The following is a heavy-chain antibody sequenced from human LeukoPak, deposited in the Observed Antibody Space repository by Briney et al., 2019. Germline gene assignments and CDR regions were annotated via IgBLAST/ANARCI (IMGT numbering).Heavy chain of an antibody. CDR3: ARQTYYDIVTGSEFDY. V-gene: IGHV4-39*01. J-gene: IGHJ4*02. Sequence: SETLSLTCTVSGGSISSSSYYWGWIRQPPGKGLEWIGSIYYSGSTYYNPSLKSRVTISVDTSKNQFSLKLSSVTAADTAVYYCARQTYYDIVTGSEFDYWGQGTLVTVSS. CDR1: GGSISSSSYY. CDR2: IYYSGST. D-gene: IGHD3-9*01.